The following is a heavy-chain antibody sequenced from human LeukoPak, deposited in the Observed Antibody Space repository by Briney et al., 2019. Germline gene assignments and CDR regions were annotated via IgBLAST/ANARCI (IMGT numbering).Heavy chain of an antibody. CDR1: GGSISSYY. CDR3: ARDRYGGPGYFDY. D-gene: IGHD1-26*01. J-gene: IGHJ4*02. V-gene: IGHV4-59*01. CDR2: IYYSGST. Sequence: SETLSLTCTVSGGSISSYYWSWIRQPPGKGLMWIGYIYYSGSTNYNPSLKSRVTISVDTSKNQFSLKLSSVTAADTAVYYCARDRYGGPGYFDYWGQGTLVTVSS.